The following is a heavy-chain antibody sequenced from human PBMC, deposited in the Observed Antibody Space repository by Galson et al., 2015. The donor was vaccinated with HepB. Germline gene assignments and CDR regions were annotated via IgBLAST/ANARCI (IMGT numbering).Heavy chain of an antibody. CDR3: ARDFMVRDGYFDL. CDR2: IYSGGST. D-gene: IGHD3-10*01. J-gene: IGHJ2*01. V-gene: IGHV3-53*04. CDR1: GFTVSSNY. Sequence: SLRLSCAASGFTVSSNYMSWVRQAPGKGLEWVSVIYSGGSTYYADSVKGRFTISRHNSKNTLYLQMNSLRAEDTAVYYCARDFMVRDGYFDLWGRGTLVTVSS.